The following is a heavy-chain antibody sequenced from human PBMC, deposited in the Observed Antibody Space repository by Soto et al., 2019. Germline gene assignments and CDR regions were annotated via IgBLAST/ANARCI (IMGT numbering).Heavy chain of an antibody. CDR2: ISWNSGSI. CDR3: ASGRGYDILTGYYPYFDY. CDR1: GFTFDDYA. D-gene: IGHD3-9*01. V-gene: IGHV3-9*01. Sequence: GGSLRLSCAASGFTFDDYAMHWVRQAPGKGLEWVSGISWNSGSIGYADSVKGRFTISRDNAKKSLYLQMSSLRAEDTALYYCASGRGYDILTGYYPYFDYWGQGTLVTVSS. J-gene: IGHJ4*02.